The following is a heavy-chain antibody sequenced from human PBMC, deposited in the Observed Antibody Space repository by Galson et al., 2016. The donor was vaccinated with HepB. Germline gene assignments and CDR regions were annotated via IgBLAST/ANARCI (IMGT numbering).Heavy chain of an antibody. Sequence: SLRLSCAASDFTFNNAWMSWVRQAPGKGLEWVGRIRSKTDGETTHYAAPVKGRFIITRDDSKSIAYLQMYSLKIEDTAVYYCARDVGSSGWTQSDYWGRGALITASS. D-gene: IGHD6-19*01. V-gene: IGHV3-15*06. CDR2: IRSKTDGETT. J-gene: IGHJ4*02. CDR1: DFTFNNAW. CDR3: ARDVGSSGWTQSDY.